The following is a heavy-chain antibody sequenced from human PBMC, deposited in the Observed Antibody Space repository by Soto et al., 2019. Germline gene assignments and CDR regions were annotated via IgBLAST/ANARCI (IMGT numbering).Heavy chain of an antibody. D-gene: IGHD3-10*01. V-gene: IGHV1-69*12. Sequence: QVQLVQSGAEVKKPGSSVKVSCKASGGPFLSYAITWVRQAPGQGLEWMGGLIPVFGTPNYAQKFQGRVTITAAESTKSTYMELSSLRSEDKAVYYCAKKYTSGSGTYVDSWGQGTLVTVSS. CDR2: LIPVFGTP. J-gene: IGHJ4*02. CDR1: GGPFLSYA. CDR3: AKKYTSGSGTYVDS.